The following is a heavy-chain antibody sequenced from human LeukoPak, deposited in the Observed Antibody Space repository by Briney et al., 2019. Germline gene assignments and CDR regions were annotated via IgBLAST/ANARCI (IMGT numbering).Heavy chain of an antibody. CDR1: GGSISSYY. Sequence: PSQTLSLTCTVSGGSISSYYWSWIRQPPGKGLEWIGYIYYSGSTNYNPSLKSRVTISVDTSKNQFSLKLSFVTAADTAVYYCARHLGSGNRIFGVVIPYFDYWGQGTLVTVSS. V-gene: IGHV4-59*08. CDR3: ARHLGSGNRIFGVVIPYFDY. CDR2: IYYSGST. D-gene: IGHD3-3*01. J-gene: IGHJ4*02.